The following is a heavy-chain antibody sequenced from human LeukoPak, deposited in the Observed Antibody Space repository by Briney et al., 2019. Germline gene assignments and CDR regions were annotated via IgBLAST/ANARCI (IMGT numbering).Heavy chain of an antibody. J-gene: IGHJ4*02. V-gene: IGHV4-34*01. CDR1: GGSFSGYY. CDR2: INHSGST. Sequence: SETLSLTCAVYGGSFSGYYWSWIRQPPGKGLEWIGEINHSGSTNYNPSLKSRVTISVDTSKNQSSLKLSSVTAADTAVYYCARGPSFWKDYWGQGTLVTVSS. D-gene: IGHD3-3*01. CDR3: ARGPSFWKDY.